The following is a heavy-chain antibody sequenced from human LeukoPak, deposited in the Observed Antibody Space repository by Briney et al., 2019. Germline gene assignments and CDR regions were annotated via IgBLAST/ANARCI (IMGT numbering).Heavy chain of an antibody. CDR1: GYTFTSYA. J-gene: IGHJ4*02. CDR2: INAGNGNT. CDR3: ARDFMITFGGNY. V-gene: IGHV1-3*03. D-gene: IGHD3-16*01. Sequence: ASVKVSCKASGYTFTSYAMHWVRQAPGQRLGWMGWINAGNGNTKYSQEFQGRVTMTRDTSTSTVYMELSSLRSEDTAVYYCARDFMITFGGNYWGQGTQVTVSS.